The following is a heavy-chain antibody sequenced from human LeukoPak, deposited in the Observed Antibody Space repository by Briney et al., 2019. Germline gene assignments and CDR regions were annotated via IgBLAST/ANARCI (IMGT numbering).Heavy chain of an antibody. J-gene: IGHJ4*02. Sequence: SETLSLTCTVSGGSISSYYWSWIRQPPGKGLEWIGYIYYSGSTNYNPSLKSRVTISVDTSKNQFSLKLSSVTAADTAVYYCARSGSYWRAFDYWGQGTLVTVSS. D-gene: IGHD1-26*01. CDR2: IYYSGST. V-gene: IGHV4-59*08. CDR3: ARSGSYWRAFDY. CDR1: GGSISSYY.